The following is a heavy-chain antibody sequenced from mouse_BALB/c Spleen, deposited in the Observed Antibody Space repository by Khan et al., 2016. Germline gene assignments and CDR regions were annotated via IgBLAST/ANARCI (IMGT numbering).Heavy chain of an antibody. V-gene: IGHV9-3-1*01. CDR1: GYTFTNYG. CDR3: AIGGDYGGFAS. J-gene: IGHJ3*01. CDR2: INTYTGEP. Sequence: QIQLVQSGPELKKPGETVKISCKASGYTFTNYGMNWVKQAPGKGLKWMGWINTYTGEPTYADDFKGRFAFSLQTSASTAYLQINNLKNEDTATYFCAIGGDYGGFASWGRGTLVTVSA. D-gene: IGHD2-13*01.